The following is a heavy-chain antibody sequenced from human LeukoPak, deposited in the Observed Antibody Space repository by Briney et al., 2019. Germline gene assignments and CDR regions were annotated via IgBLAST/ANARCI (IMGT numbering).Heavy chain of an antibody. CDR3: ARGRGYSYGTGAFDI. Sequence: ASVKVSCKASGYTFTSYDINWVRQATGQGLEWMGWMNPNSGNTGYAQKFQGRVTMTRSTSISTAYMELSSLRSEDTAVYYRARGRGYSYGTGAFDIWGQGTMVTVSS. CDR1: GYTFTSYD. J-gene: IGHJ3*02. V-gene: IGHV1-8*01. D-gene: IGHD5-18*01. CDR2: MNPNSGNT.